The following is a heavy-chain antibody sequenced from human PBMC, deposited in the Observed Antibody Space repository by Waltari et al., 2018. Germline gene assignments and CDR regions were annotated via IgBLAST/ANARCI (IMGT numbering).Heavy chain of an antibody. J-gene: IGHJ4*02. CDR1: GYTFTGYY. V-gene: IGHV1-2*06. CDR2: INPNSGGT. D-gene: IGHD6-13*01. CDR3: AREGWDSSSWYGYFDY. Sequence: QVQLVQSGAEVKKPGASVKVSCKASGYTFTGYYMHWVRQAPGQGLEWMGRINPNSGGTNYAQKFQGRVTMTRDTSISTAYMELSRLRSDDTAVYYCAREGWDSSSWYGYFDYWGQGTLVTVSS.